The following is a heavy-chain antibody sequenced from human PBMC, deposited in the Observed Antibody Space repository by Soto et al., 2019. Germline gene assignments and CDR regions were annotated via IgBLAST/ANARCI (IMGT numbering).Heavy chain of an antibody. Sequence: GESLKISCKGSGYSFTSYWIRWVRQLPGKGLEWMGRIDPSDSYTNYSPSFQGHVTISADKSISTAYLQWSSLKASDTAMYYCARQSSTRGDWFDPWGQGTLVTVSS. CDR1: GYSFTSYW. CDR3: ARQSSTRGDWFDP. V-gene: IGHV5-10-1*01. D-gene: IGHD6-13*01. CDR2: IDPSDSYT. J-gene: IGHJ5*02.